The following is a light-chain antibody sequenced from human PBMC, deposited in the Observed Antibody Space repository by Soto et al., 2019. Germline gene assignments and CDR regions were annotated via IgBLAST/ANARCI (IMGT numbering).Light chain of an antibody. Sequence: QSVLTQPRSVSGYLGQSVTISCTGTKNDIGVYDFVSWYQHHPGKAPRLIIYEVVQRPSGVPDRFSGSKSGNTASLTVSGLQAADEADYFCKSYAGSNTYVFGSGTKVTVL. CDR1: KNDIGVYDF. J-gene: IGLJ1*01. V-gene: IGLV2-8*01. CDR3: KSYAGSNTYV. CDR2: EVV.